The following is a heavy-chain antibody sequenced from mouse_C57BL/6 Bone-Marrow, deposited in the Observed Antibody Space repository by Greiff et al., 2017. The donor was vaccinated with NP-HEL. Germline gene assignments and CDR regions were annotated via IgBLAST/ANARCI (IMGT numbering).Heavy chain of an antibody. J-gene: IGHJ4*01. CDR2: TFYSGIT. D-gene: IGHD1-1*01. CDR1: GFSINSDCY. V-gene: IGHV3-3*01. Sequence: VQLQQSGPSLVRPSQTLSLTCTVTGFSINSDCYWIWIRQFPGNKLEYIGYTFYSGITYYNPSLESRTYITRDTSKNQFSLKLSSVTTEDTATYYCARDCYSSSYGGDYAMDYWGQGTSVTVSS. CDR3: ARDCYSSSYGGDYAMDY.